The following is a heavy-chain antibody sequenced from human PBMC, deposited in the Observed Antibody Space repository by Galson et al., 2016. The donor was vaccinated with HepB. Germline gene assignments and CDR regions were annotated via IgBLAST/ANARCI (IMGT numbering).Heavy chain of an antibody. CDR2: INAGNGNT. D-gene: IGHD2-15*01. Sequence: SVKVSCKASGYTFTSYAMHWVRQAPGQRLEWMGWINAGNGNTEYSQKFQGRVTITRDTSASTAYMELSSLRSEDTAVYYCARVRRVVVVAARDYYGMDVWGQGTTVTVSS. J-gene: IGHJ6*02. V-gene: IGHV1-3*01. CDR3: ARVRRVVVVAARDYYGMDV. CDR1: GYTFTSYA.